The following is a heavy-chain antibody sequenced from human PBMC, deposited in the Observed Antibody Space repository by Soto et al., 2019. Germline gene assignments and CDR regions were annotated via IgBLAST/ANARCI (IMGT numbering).Heavy chain of an antibody. D-gene: IGHD2-8*01. CDR3: AGGELNGPTPSDP. CDR1: GGSISSGGYY. CDR2: IYYSGST. J-gene: IGHJ5*02. V-gene: IGHV4-31*03. Sequence: QVQLQESGPGLVKPSQTLSLTCTVSGGSISSGGYYWSWIRQHPGKGLEWIGYIYYSGSTYYNPSLKSRVTIAVDTSKNQFSLKLSSVTAADTAVYYCAGGELNGPTPSDPWGQGTLVTVSS.